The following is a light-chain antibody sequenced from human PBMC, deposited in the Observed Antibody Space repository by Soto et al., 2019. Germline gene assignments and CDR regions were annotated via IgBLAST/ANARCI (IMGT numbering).Light chain of an antibody. CDR1: QSVSTY. J-gene: IGKJ5*01. Sequence: EIMLTQSPDTLSLSPGERATLSCRASQSVSTYLAWYQQKPGQAPRLLIYDASNRATGIPARFSGSGSVTDFTRTISSLEPEEFAGYYCQQRSTWPPSITFGQGTRLEIK. CDR3: QQRSTWPPSIT. CDR2: DAS. V-gene: IGKV3-11*01.